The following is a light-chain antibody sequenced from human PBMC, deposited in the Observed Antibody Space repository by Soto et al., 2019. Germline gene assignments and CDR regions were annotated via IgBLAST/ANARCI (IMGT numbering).Light chain of an antibody. J-gene: IGKJ2*01. CDR1: QSVRNSY. Sequence: EILLTQSPGTLSLSPGERATLSCRASQSVRNSYLAWYKQKPGQAPRLLIYGASGRATGIPDRFSGSGSGTDFTLTISRLEPEDFAVYYCQQYGSSPYTFGQGTKLEI. V-gene: IGKV3-20*01. CDR3: QQYGSSPYT. CDR2: GAS.